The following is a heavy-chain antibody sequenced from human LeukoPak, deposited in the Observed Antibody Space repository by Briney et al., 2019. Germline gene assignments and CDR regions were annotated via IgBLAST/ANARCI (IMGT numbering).Heavy chain of an antibody. D-gene: IGHD1-26*01. J-gene: IGHJ4*02. CDR3: ARSEGGPPLDY. V-gene: IGHV4-59*01. CDR2: IYYSGST. Sequence: SETLSLTCTVSGGSISSYYWSWIRQPPGKGLEWIGYIYYSGSTNYNPSLKSRVTISVDTSKNQFSLKLSSVTAADTAVYYCARSEGGPPLDYWGQGTLVTVSS. CDR1: GGSISSYY.